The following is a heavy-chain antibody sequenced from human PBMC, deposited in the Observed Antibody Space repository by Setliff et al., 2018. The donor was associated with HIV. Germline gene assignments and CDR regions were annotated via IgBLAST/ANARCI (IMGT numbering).Heavy chain of an antibody. J-gene: IGHJ5*02. CDR2: IYSSGST. V-gene: IGHV4-39*01. D-gene: IGHD2-8*01. CDR3: ARRGRDGVFIMFATGFDP. Sequence: PSETLSLTCTVSGGSTSTSGYYWGWIRQPPGKGREWIGSIYSSGSTYYNPSLKSRVTISVDTSKNQFSLKLKSVTAADTAVYYCARRGRDGVFIMFATGFDPWGQGALVTVSS. CDR1: GGSTSTSGYY.